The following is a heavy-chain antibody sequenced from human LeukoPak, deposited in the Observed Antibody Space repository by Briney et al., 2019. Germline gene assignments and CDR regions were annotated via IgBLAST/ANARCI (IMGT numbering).Heavy chain of an antibody. J-gene: IGHJ4*02. Sequence: SETLSLTCTVSGGSISSYYWSWIRQPAGKGLEWIGRIYTSGSTNYNPSLKSRVTMSVDTSKNQFSLKLSSVTAADTAVYYCARNYYGSGSSSFDYWGQGTLVTVSS. CDR3: ARNYYGSGSSSFDY. CDR1: GGSISSYY. D-gene: IGHD3-10*01. V-gene: IGHV4-4*07. CDR2: IYTSGST.